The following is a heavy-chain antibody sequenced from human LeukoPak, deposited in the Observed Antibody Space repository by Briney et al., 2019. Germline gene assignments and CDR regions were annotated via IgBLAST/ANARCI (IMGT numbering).Heavy chain of an antibody. J-gene: IGHJ4*02. CDR3: AKGMYYDFGYFDY. D-gene: IGHD3-3*01. V-gene: IGHV3-23*01. CDR1: GFTFSSYA. CDR2: ISGSGGST. Sequence: TGGSLRLSCSASGFTFSSYAMSWVRQAPGKGLEWVSAISGSGGSTYYADSVKGRFTISRDNSKNTLYLQMNSLRAEDTAVYYCAKGMYYDFGYFDYWGQGTLVTVSS.